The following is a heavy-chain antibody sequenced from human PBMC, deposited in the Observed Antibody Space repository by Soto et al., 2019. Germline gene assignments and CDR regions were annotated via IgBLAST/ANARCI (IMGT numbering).Heavy chain of an antibody. CDR3: ARDSGVVPAASGTHYYYYGMDV. V-gene: IGHV1-18*04. J-gene: IGHJ6*04. Sequence: ASVKVSCKASGYTVTSYGISWVRQAPGQGLEWMGWISAYNGNTNYAQKLQGRVTMTTDTSTSTAYMELRSLRSDDTAVYYCARDSGVVPAASGTHYYYYGMDVWGKGTTVTVSS. CDR1: GYTVTSYG. D-gene: IGHD2-2*01. CDR2: ISAYNGNT.